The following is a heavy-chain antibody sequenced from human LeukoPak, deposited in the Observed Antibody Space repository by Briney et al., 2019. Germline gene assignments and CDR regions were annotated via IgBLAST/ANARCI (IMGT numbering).Heavy chain of an antibody. J-gene: IGHJ5*02. CDR2: ISAYNGNT. V-gene: IGHV1-18*01. D-gene: IGHD3-10*01. CDR3: ARGSGRVRGVTWFDP. CDR1: GYTFTSYG. Sequence: ASVKVSCKASGYTFTSYGISWVRQAPGQGLEWMGWISAYNGNTNYAQKLQGRVTMTTDTSASTAYMELRSLRSDDTAVYYCARGSGRVRGVTWFDPWGQGTLVTVSS.